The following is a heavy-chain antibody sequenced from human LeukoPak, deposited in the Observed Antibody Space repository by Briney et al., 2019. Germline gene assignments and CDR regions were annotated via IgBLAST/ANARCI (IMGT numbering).Heavy chain of an antibody. D-gene: IGHD2-15*01. CDR3: ARVGKVVVAATWYYFDY. Sequence: TASETLSLTCTVSGGSISSYYWSWIRQPPGKGLEWIGYIYYSGSTNYNPSLKSRVTISVDTSKNQFSLKLSSVTAADTAVYYCARVGKVVVAATWYYFDYWGQGTLVTVSS. CDR2: IYYSGST. J-gene: IGHJ4*02. CDR1: GGSISSYY. V-gene: IGHV4-59*12.